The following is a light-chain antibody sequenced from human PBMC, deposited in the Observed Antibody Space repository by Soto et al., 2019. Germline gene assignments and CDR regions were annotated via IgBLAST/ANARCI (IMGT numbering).Light chain of an antibody. Sequence: EIVLTQSPGTLSLSPGERATLSCRASQSVSSSYLAWYQQRPGQAPRLLIYGASSRDTGSPDRFSGTGSGTDFTLTISRLEPEDFAVYYCQQSVSSPYTFGPGTKLEIK. CDR1: QSVSSSY. CDR2: GAS. CDR3: QQSVSSPYT. J-gene: IGKJ2*01. V-gene: IGKV3-20*01.